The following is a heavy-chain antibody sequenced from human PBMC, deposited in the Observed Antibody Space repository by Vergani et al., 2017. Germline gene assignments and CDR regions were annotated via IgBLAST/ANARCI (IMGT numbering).Heavy chain of an antibody. V-gene: IGHV1-8*03. CDR1: GYTFTSDD. J-gene: IGHJ4*02. Sequence: QVQLVQSGAEVKKPGASVKVSCKASGYTFTSDDINWVRQATGQGLEWMGWMNPISGNTGYAQNLQGRLTITRDTSVNTAYMELSSLTSEDMAVHYCVRARRTCTYDHCPRYYYDLWGQGTLVTVSS. CDR3: VRARRTCTYDHCPRYYYDL. CDR2: MNPISGNT. D-gene: IGHD2-8*01.